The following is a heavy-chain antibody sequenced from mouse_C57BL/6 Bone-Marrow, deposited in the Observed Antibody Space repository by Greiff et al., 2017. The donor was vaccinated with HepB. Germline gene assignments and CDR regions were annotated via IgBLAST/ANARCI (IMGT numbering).Heavy chain of an antibody. CDR2: IDPSDSYT. Sequence: QVQLQQPGAELVRPGTSVKLSCKASGYTFTSYWMHWVKQRPGQGLEWIGVIDPSDSYTNYNQKFKGKATLTVDTSSSTAYMQLSSLTSEASAVYYCASPLLLRSSAWFAYWGQGTLVTVSA. D-gene: IGHD1-1*01. CDR1: GYTFTSYW. J-gene: IGHJ3*01. CDR3: ASPLLLRSSAWFAY. V-gene: IGHV1-59*01.